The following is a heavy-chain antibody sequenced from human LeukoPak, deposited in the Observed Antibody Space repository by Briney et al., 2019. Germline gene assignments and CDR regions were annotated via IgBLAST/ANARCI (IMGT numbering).Heavy chain of an antibody. CDR1: DFTFNNDR. D-gene: IGHD6-19*01. CDR3: TTGGNVLVAGTRAFDI. J-gene: IGHJ3*02. V-gene: IGHV3-15*07. Sequence: PGGSLRLSCAASDFTFNNDRMNWVRQAPGKGLEWVGRIKSKIDGGTTDYAAFVKGRFTISRDDSNNTLYLQMSSLKTEDTALYYCTTGGNVLVAGTRAFDIWGQGTVVTVSS. CDR2: IKSKIDGGTT.